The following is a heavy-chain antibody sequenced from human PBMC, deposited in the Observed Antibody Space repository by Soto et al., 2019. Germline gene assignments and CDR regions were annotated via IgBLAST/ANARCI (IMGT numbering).Heavy chain of an antibody. V-gene: IGHV1-18*04. CDR2: ISTYSGDA. CDR3: ARVWGSYQAPSGGAGFDA. CDR1: GYCLTSNT. D-gene: IGHD3-16*02. Sequence: SVLVSCRASGYCLTSNTITWVRQPPGQGLEWMGWISTYSGDANYAQKFQGRVTMTTDTSTNTAYMELRSLRSDDTGVYKCARVWGSYQAPSGGAGFDAWGHGTRVTV. J-gene: IGHJ5*01.